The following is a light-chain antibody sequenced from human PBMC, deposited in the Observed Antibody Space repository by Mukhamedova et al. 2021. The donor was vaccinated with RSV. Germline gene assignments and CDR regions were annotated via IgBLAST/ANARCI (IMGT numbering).Light chain of an antibody. CDR2: EVR. V-gene: IGLV2-14*01. Sequence: LIIFEVRNRASGVSSRFSGSKSDNSASLTISGLRAEDEAEYYCSSFTRSRTHVFGTGTKVAVL. CDR3: SSFTRSRTHV. J-gene: IGLJ1*01.